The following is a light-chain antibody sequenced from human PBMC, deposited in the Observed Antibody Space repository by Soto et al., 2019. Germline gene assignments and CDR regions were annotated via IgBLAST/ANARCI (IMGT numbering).Light chain of an antibody. CDR2: GAS. V-gene: IGKV3-20*01. Sequence: EIVLTQSPGTLSLSPGERATLSCRASQSVSSSYLAWYQQKPGQAPRLLIYGASSRATGVPDRFSGSGSGTDFTLTISRLEPEDFATYYCQQLFDSPITFGQGTRLEIK. J-gene: IGKJ5*01. CDR3: QQLFDSPIT. CDR1: QSVSSSY.